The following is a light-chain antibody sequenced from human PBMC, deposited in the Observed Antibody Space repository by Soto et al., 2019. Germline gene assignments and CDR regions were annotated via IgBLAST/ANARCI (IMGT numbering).Light chain of an antibody. Sequence: QSVLTQPPSASGTPGQRVTISCSGSSSNIGSNTVNWYQQLPGTAPKLLIYSNNQRPSGVPDQFSGSKSGTSASLAISGLQSEDEADYYCAARDDSLSGVVFGGGTKLTVL. CDR1: SSNIGSNT. CDR3: AARDDSLSGVV. J-gene: IGLJ2*01. CDR2: SNN. V-gene: IGLV1-44*01.